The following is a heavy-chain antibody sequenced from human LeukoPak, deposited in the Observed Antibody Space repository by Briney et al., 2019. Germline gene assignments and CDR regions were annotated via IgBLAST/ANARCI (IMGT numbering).Heavy chain of an antibody. CDR2: IISIFGTA. J-gene: IGHJ5*02. D-gene: IGHD6-13*01. CDR1: GGTFSSYA. V-gene: IGHV1-69*01. CDR3: ARGHSSPTGFDP. Sequence: SVKVSCKASGGTFSSYAISWVRQAPGQGLEWMGGIISIFGTANYAQKFQGRVTITADESTSTAYMELSSLRSEDTAVYYCARGHSSPTGFDPWAREPWSPSPQ.